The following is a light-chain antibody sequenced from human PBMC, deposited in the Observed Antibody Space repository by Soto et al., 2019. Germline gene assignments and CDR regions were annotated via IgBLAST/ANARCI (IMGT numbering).Light chain of an antibody. J-gene: IGLJ1*01. CDR3: SSYTSSSTVYV. V-gene: IGLV2-14*01. Sequence: QSALTQPASVSGSPGQSITISCTGTSSDVGGYNYVSWYQQNPGKAPKLMIYDVSNRPSGVSNRFSGSKSGNTASLTISGLQAEDEADYSCSSYTSSSTVYVFGTGTKVTVL. CDR1: SSDVGGYNY. CDR2: DVS.